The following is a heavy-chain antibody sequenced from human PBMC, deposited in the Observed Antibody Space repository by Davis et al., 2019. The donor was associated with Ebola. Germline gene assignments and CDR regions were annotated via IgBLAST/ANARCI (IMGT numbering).Heavy chain of an antibody. CDR2: INYNSGDI. V-gene: IGHV3-9*01. Sequence: SLKISCLASGFLFEDYAFHWVRQVPGKGLEWVSSINYNSGDIGYADPVRGRFTFSRDNAKHSLFLQMTSLTVEDSALYYSTRDIEPMVGATRGWAFDLWGRGTLVTVS. CDR1: GFLFEDYA. J-gene: IGHJ3*01. D-gene: IGHD1-26*01. CDR3: TRDIEPMVGATRGWAFDL.